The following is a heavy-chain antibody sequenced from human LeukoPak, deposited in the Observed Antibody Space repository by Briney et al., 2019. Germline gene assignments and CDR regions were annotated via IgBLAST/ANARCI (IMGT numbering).Heavy chain of an antibody. CDR3: ARGRTRSSWSFGY. Sequence: ASVKASCTASGYTFTSYDINWVRQATGQGLEWMGWMNPNSGNTGYAQKFQGRVTMTRNTSISTAYMELSSLRSEDMAVYYCARGRTRSSWSFGYWGQGTLVTVSS. D-gene: IGHD6-13*01. CDR2: MNPNSGNT. J-gene: IGHJ4*02. V-gene: IGHV1-8*01. CDR1: GYTFTSYD.